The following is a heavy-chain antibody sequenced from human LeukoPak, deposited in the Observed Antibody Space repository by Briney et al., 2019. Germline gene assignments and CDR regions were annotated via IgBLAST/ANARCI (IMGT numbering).Heavy chain of an antibody. CDR2: INSDGSST. J-gene: IGHJ4*02. V-gene: IGHV3-74*01. CDR1: GFTFSSYW. D-gene: IGHD3-16*01. CDR3: ARAYAPLDYFDY. Sequence: TGGSLRLSCAASGFTFSSYWMHWVRQPPGKGLVWVSRINSDGSSTSYADSVKGRFTISRDNAKNTLYLQMNRLRAEDTAVYYCARAYAPLDYFDYWGQGTLVTVSS.